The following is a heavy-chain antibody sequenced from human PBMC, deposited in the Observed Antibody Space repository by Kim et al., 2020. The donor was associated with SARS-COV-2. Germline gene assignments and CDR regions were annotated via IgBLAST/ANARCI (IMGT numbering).Heavy chain of an antibody. D-gene: IGHD3-10*01. CDR2: IKSKTDGGTT. CDR1: GFTFSNAW. J-gene: IGHJ4*02. V-gene: IGHV3-15*01. Sequence: GGSLRLSCAASGFTFSNAWMSWVRQAPGKGLEWVGRIKSKTDGGTTDYAAPVKGRFTISRDDSKNTLYLQMNSLKTEDTAVYYCGGYYYGSGSSDWGQGTLVTVSS. CDR3: GGYYYGSGSSD.